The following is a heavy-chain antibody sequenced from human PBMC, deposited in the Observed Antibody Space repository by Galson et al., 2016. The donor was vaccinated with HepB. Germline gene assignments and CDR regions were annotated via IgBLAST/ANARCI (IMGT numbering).Heavy chain of an antibody. Sequence: SLRLSCAASQFSFSTYGMHWVRQAPGKGLEWVAVISYDGSTKYYADSVKGRFTISRDNSKNTLYLQMNSLRAADTAVYYCARVGNYESSGYFDSWGQGTLVTVSS. J-gene: IGHJ4*02. CDR3: ARVGNYESSGYFDS. D-gene: IGHD3-22*01. V-gene: IGHV3-33*05. CDR1: QFSFSTYG. CDR2: ISYDGSTK.